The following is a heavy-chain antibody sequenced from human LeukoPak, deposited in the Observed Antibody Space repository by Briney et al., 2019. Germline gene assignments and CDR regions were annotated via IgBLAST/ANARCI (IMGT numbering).Heavy chain of an antibody. J-gene: IGHJ4*02. Sequence: ASVKVSCKASGYSFTNYYMHWVRQAPGQGLEWMGMINPSGGSTTYAQKFQGRVTMTRDMSTSTVYMELSSLTSEDTAVYYCARTRGYYFDYWGQGTMVTVSS. V-gene: IGHV1-46*01. CDR3: ARTRGYYFDY. CDR1: GYSFTNYY. CDR2: INPSGGST.